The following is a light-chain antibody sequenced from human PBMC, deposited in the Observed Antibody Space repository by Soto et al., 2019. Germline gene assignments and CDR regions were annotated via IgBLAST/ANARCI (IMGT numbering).Light chain of an antibody. CDR2: GAS. J-gene: IGKJ1*01. CDR3: QQYRSWPRT. CDR1: QSVSSN. V-gene: IGKV3-15*01. Sequence: EIVMTQSPAPLSVSPVERATLSCRASQSVSSNLAWYQQKPGQAPRLLIYGASTRATGIPARFSGSGSGTEFTLTISSLQSEDFAVYYCQQYRSWPRTFGQGTKVDIK.